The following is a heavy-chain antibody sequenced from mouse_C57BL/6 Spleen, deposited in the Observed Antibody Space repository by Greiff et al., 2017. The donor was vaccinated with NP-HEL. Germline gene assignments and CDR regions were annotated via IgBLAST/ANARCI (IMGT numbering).Heavy chain of an antibody. J-gene: IGHJ1*03. CDR1: GFTFTDYY. CDR2: IRNKANGYTT. Sequence: EVQLVESGGGLVQPGGSLSLSCAASGFTFTDYYMSWVRQPPGKALEWLGFIRNKANGYTTEYSASVKGRLTISRDNSQSILYLQMNALRAEDSATYYCARSLYSNYFYWYFDVWGTGTTVTVSS. V-gene: IGHV7-3*01. CDR3: ARSLYSNYFYWYFDV. D-gene: IGHD2-5*01.